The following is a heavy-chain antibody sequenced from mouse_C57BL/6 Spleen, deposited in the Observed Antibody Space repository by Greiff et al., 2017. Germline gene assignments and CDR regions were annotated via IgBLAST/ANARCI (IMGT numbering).Heavy chain of an antibody. D-gene: IGHD1-1*01. CDR2: IYPSDSET. Sequence: VQLQQPGAELVRPGSSVKLSCKASGYTFTSYWMDWVKQRPGQGLEWIGNIYPSDSETHYNQKFKDKATLTVDKSSSTAYMQLSSLTSEDSAVYYCARSSTTDPYYYAMDYWGQGTSVTVSS. CDR1: GYTFTSYW. J-gene: IGHJ4*01. V-gene: IGHV1-61*01. CDR3: ARSSTTDPYYYAMDY.